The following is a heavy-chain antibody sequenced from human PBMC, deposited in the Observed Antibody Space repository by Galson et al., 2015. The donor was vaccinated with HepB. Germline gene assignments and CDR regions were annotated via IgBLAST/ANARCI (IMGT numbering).Heavy chain of an antibody. CDR2: IWYDGNNK. V-gene: IGHV3-33*06. CDR3: AKGVREKVAATPYYFDY. J-gene: IGHJ4*02. Sequence: SLRLSCAASGFTFGSSGMHWARQAPGKGLAGVAVIWYDGNNKYYADSVKGRFTISRDNSKNTLYLQMNSLRAEDTAVYYCAKGVREKVAATPYYFDYWGQGTLVTVSS. CDR1: GFTFGSSG. D-gene: IGHD2-15*01.